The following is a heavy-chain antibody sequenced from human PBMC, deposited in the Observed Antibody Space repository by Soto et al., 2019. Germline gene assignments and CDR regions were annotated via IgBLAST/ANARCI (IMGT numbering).Heavy chain of an antibody. D-gene: IGHD2-2*01. Sequence: SCCWSRIQQPPGKGLEWIGYIYYSGSTNYNPSLKSRVTISVDTSKNQFSLKLSSVTAADTAVYYCGGIVVVPAAIIFPVGVMDVWVQRT. CDR2: IYYSGST. CDR1: SCC. V-gene: IGHV4-59*01. J-gene: IGHJ6*02. CDR3: GGIVVVPAAIIFPVGVMDV.